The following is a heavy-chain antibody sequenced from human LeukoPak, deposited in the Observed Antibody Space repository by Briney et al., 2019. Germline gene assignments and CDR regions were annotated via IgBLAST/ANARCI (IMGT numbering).Heavy chain of an antibody. CDR1: GGSISDYY. J-gene: IGHJ5*02. V-gene: IGHV4-59*13. CDR2: IHNSGST. Sequence: SETLSLTCTVSGGSISDYYWNWIRQPPGQGLEWMGYIHNSGSTNYNPSLKSRVTISVDTSKNQFSLKLSSVTAADTAIYYCARGLGITMFGVVTIRRFDPWGQGILVTVSS. D-gene: IGHD3-3*01. CDR3: ARGLGITMFGVVTIRRFDP.